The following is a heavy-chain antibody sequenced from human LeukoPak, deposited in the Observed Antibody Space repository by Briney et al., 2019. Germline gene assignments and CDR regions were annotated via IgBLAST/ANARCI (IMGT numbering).Heavy chain of an antibody. V-gene: IGHV3-15*01. D-gene: IGHD3-10*01. CDR3: TTHLLYYYDSGSYYRLDY. Sequence: PGGSLRLSCAASGFTFSSYSMNWVRQAPGKGLEWVGHIKSKTDGGTADYAAPVKGRFTISRDDSKNTLSLQMNSLKTEDTAVCYCTTHLLYYYDSGSYYRLDYWGQGTLVTVSS. J-gene: IGHJ4*02. CDR2: IKSKTDGGTA. CDR1: GFTFSSYS.